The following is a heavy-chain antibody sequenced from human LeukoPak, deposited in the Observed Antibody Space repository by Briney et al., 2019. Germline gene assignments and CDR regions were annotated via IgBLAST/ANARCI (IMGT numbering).Heavy chain of an antibody. Sequence: PGGSLRLSCETSGFNFNFYGMHWVRQAPGKGLEWVAFIRDDRSNEYTADSVEGRFSISRDNSKNTLYLQMDRLRPEDTAIYYCAKSEGYYMDVWGKGTTVIISS. CDR2: IRDDRSNE. V-gene: IGHV3-30*02. CDR1: GFNFNFYG. J-gene: IGHJ6*03. CDR3: AKSEGYYMDV.